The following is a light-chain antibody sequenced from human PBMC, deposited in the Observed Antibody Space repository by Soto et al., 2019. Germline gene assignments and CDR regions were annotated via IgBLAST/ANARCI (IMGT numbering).Light chain of an antibody. CDR3: QQSYSSPPT. CDR1: QSISNH. CDR2: AAS. J-gene: IGKJ1*01. V-gene: IGKV1-39*01. Sequence: DVQMSQSPSSLSVSLEDRVIITCRASQSISNHLNWYQQKPGKAPKLLIFAASSLQSGVPSRFSGSRSGPDFTLTISSLQPEHFATYYCQQSYSSPPTFGQGTKVDIK.